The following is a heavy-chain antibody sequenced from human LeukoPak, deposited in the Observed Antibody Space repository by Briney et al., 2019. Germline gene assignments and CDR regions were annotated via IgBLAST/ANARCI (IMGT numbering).Heavy chain of an antibody. V-gene: IGHV3-53*01. CDR2: IYSGGST. Sequence: GGSLRLSCAASGFAASSNYMSWVRQTPGKGHECVSVIYSGGSTYYADSVKGRFTISRDNSKNTLYLQMNSLRAEDTAVYYCARTIVDYGDYMDAFDIWGQGTMATVSS. J-gene: IGHJ3*02. CDR1: GFAASSNY. CDR3: ARTIVDYGDYMDAFDI. D-gene: IGHD4-17*01.